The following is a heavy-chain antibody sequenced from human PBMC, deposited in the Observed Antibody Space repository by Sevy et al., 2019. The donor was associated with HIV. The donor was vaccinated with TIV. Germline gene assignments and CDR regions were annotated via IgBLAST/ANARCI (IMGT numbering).Heavy chain of an antibody. CDR2: ITGSGTGWAGSGGST. CDR3: AIFYSYGSGTDYNGMDV. D-gene: IGHD3-10*01. J-gene: IGHJ6*02. CDR1: GFTFSMYA. V-gene: IGHV3-23*01. Sequence: GGSLRLSCAASGFTFSMYAMSWVRQAPGKGLEWVSGITGSGTGWAGSGGSTHYADSVKGRFTVSRENSKNTLYLQMNSLRAEDTAVYYCAIFYSYGSGTDYNGMDVWGQGTTVTVSS.